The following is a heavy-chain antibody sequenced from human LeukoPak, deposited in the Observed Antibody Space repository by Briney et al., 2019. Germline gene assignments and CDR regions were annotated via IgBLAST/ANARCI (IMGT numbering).Heavy chain of an antibody. CDR1: GFTFSTYA. J-gene: IGHJ4*02. CDR3: ARDQGAYYYGSVLDY. CDR2: IRSDASKK. V-gene: IGHV3-30*02. Sequence: AGGSLRLSCAASGFTFSTYAMHWVRQAPGKGLEWVAFIRSDASKKYYADSVKGRFAISRDNSKNTLYLQMNSLSAEDTAVYYCARDQGAYYYGSVLDYWGQGTLVTVSS. D-gene: IGHD3-10*01.